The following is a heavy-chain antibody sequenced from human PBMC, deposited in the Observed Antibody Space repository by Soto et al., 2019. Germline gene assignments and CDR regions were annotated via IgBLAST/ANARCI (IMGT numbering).Heavy chain of an antibody. Sequence: ASVKVSCKASGYTFTSYDINWVRQATGQGLEWMGWMNPNSGNTGYAQKFQGRVTMTRNTSISTAYMELSSLRSEDTAVYYCARSRYYYDSSGFAPLLAWGQGSLVTVSS. V-gene: IGHV1-8*01. CDR2: MNPNSGNT. J-gene: IGHJ5*02. CDR1: GYTFTSYD. D-gene: IGHD3-22*01. CDR3: ARSRYYYDSSGFAPLLA.